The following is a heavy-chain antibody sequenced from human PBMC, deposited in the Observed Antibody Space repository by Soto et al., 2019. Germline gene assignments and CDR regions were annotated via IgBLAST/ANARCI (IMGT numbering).Heavy chain of an antibody. Sequence: SLKVSCKASGGTFNKYAVSWVAQAPGQGLEWMVGIIPLFATANYAQKFQGRVTITADESTSTAYMELSSLRSEDTAVYYCARDNPFDYADYGPSNNYYYGMDVW. CDR3: ARDNPFDYADYGPSNNYYYGMDV. D-gene: IGHD4-17*01. J-gene: IGHJ6*01. V-gene: IGHV1-69*01. CDR2: IIPLFATA. CDR1: GGTFNKYA.